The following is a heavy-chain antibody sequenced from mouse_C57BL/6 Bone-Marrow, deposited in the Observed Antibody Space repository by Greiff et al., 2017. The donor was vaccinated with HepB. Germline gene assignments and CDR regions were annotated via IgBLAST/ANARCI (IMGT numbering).Heavy chain of an antibody. D-gene: IGHD2-10*02. Sequence: EVQRVESGTVLARPGASVKMSCKTSGYTFTSYWMHWVKQRTGQGLEWIGAIYPGNSDTSYNQKFKGKAKLTAVTSASTAYMELSSLTNEDSAVYYCTGVWPYYYAMDYWGQGTSVTVPS. CDR2: IYPGNSDT. V-gene: IGHV1-5*01. J-gene: IGHJ4*01. CDR1: GYTFTSYW. CDR3: TGVWPYYYAMDY.